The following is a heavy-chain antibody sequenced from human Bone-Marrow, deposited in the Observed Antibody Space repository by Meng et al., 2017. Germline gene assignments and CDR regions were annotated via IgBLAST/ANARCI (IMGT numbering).Heavy chain of an antibody. CDR3: ARETHYYDSRYFDY. CDR1: GGTFSSYA. D-gene: IGHD3-22*01. J-gene: IGHJ4*02. V-gene: IGHV1-69*06. Sequence: QGQLVQSGAVVKKPGSSVKGSCKASGGTFSSYAISWVRQAPGQGLEWMGGIIPIFGTANYAQKFQGRVTITADKSTSTAYMELSSLRSEDTAVYYCARETHYYDSRYFDYWGQGTLVTVSS. CDR2: IIPIFGTA.